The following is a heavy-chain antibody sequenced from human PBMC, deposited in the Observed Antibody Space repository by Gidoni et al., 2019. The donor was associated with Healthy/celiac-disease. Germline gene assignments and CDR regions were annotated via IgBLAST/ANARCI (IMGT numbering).Heavy chain of an antibody. D-gene: IGHD6-6*01. V-gene: IGHV1-2*02. Sequence: QVQLVQSGAEVKKPGASLKVSCRAYGYTLTGYYVHWVRQAPGQGLEWMGWINPSSGGTNYAQKFQGRVTMTSDTSISTAYMELSRLRSDDTAVYYCARGGGSSSGIDYWGQGTLVTVSS. CDR3: ARGGGSSSGIDY. CDR1: GYTLTGYY. J-gene: IGHJ4*02. CDR2: INPSSGGT.